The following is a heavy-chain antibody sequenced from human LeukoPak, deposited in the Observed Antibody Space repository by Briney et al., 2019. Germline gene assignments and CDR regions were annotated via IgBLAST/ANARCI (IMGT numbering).Heavy chain of an antibody. CDR3: ARDLYCSGSTCYRAFDI. J-gene: IGHJ3*02. V-gene: IGHV3-33*01. D-gene: IGHD2-15*01. CDR2: IWHDGTNE. Sequence: AGGSLRLSWVASGXTFRSNGVHWVRQAPGKGLAWVAYIWHDGTNEQYADSVKGRFTISIDNSDNTAHLQMNSLRAEDTALYYCARDLYCSGSTCYRAFDIWGQGTLVTVSS. CDR1: GXTFRSNG.